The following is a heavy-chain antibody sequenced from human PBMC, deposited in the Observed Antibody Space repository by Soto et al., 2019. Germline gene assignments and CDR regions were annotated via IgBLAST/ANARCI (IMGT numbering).Heavy chain of an antibody. D-gene: IGHD3-10*01. CDR3: ARPRSGSYRLDYYGMDV. V-gene: IGHV5-51*01. CDR1: GYSFTSYW. CDR2: IYPGDADT. Sequence: GESLKISCKGSGYSFTSYWIAWVRQMPGKGLEWMGIIYPGDADTRYSPSFQGQVTISADKSISTAYLQWSSLKASDTAIYYCARPRSGSYRLDYYGMDVWGQGTTVTVTS. J-gene: IGHJ6*02.